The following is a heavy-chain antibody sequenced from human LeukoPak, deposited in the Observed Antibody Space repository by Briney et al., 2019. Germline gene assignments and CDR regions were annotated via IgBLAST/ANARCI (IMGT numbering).Heavy chain of an antibody. CDR2: INPNSDGT. V-gene: IGHV1-2*02. J-gene: IGHJ4*02. D-gene: IGHD3-3*01. Sequence: ASVKVSCKASGYTLAGYYIHWVRQAPGQGLEWMGWINPNSDGTNYAQKFQGRITMTRDTSINTAYMELTRLRSDDTAVYYCARLLELEWGSRTYPTGAFDYWGQGTLVAVSS. CDR1: GYTLAGYY. CDR3: ARLLELEWGSRTYPTGAFDY.